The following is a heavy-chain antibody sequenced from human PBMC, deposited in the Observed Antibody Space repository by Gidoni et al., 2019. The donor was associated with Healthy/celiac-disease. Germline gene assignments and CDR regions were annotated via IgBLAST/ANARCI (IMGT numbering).Heavy chain of an antibody. V-gene: IGHV4-59*01. Sequence: QVQLQESGPGLVKPSETLSLTCTVSGGSISSYYWSWIRQPPGKGLEWIGYIYYSGSTNYNPSLKSRVTISVDTSKNQFSLKLSSVTAADTAVYYCARDSGRLVPYYFDYWGQGTLVTVSS. CDR3: ARDSGRLVPYYFDY. D-gene: IGHD6-6*01. J-gene: IGHJ4*02. CDR2: IYYSGST. CDR1: GGSISSYY.